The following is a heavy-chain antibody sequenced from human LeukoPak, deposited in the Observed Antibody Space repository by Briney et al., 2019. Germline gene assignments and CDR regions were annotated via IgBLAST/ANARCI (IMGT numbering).Heavy chain of an antibody. CDR3: MRDWYHAFDF. V-gene: IGHV3-15*07. CDR2: IKKRSDGGTT. J-gene: IGHJ3*01. CDR1: GFTFNNAW. Sequence: PGGSLRLSCAASGFTFNNAWMNWVRQAPGKGLKWVGRIKKRSDGGTTDYAAPVKDRFIISKDDSQDTLYLQMNTLKTEDTAVYYCMRDWYHAFDFWGQGTVVTVSS. D-gene: IGHD3-9*01.